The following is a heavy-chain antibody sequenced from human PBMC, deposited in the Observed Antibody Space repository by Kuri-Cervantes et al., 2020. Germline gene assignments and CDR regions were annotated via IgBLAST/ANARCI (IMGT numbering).Heavy chain of an antibody. CDR3: ARDPATYCGGDCYSFGAFDI. Sequence: GGSLRLSCAPSGFTFRSSSMHWVRQAPGKGLEWVAVIPNDGTNKYYADYVKGRFTISRDNSKNTLYLQMNSLRAEDTAVYYCARDPATYCGGDCYSFGAFDIWGQGTMVTVSS. J-gene: IGHJ3*02. CDR1: GFTFRSSS. D-gene: IGHD2-21*02. V-gene: IGHV3-30*07. CDR2: IPNDGTNK.